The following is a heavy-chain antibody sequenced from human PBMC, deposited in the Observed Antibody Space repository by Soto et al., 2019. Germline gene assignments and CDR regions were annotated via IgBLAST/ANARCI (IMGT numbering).Heavy chain of an antibody. CDR2: ISYDGSDK. D-gene: IGHD3-10*01. J-gene: IGHJ4*02. Sequence: QVQLVESGGGVVQPGRSLRLSCAASGFPFTSYGMHWVREGPDKGLEWVAIISYDGSDKYHADSVKGRFTISRDNSKNTLYLQMNSLRPEDTASYYCVGGQYYFDYRGQGTLVIVSS. CDR3: VGGQYYFDY. V-gene: IGHV3-30*03. CDR1: GFPFTSYG.